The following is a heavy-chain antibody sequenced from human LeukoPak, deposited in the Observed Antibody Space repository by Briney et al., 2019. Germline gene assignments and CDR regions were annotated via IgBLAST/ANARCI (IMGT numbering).Heavy chain of an antibody. Sequence: GGSLRLSCAASGFTFSSYAMSWVRQAPGKGLEWVSAISGSGGSTYYADSVKGRFTISRDNSKNTLYPQMNSLRAEDTAVYYCAHSGYDRPYYFDYWGQGTLVTVSS. CDR3: AHSGYDRPYYFDY. CDR2: ISGSGGST. D-gene: IGHD5-12*01. CDR1: GFTFSSYA. V-gene: IGHV3-23*01. J-gene: IGHJ4*02.